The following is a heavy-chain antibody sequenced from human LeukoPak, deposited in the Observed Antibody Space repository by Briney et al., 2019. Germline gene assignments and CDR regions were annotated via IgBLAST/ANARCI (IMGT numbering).Heavy chain of an antibody. CDR2: ISAYNGNT. D-gene: IGHD2-2*01. J-gene: IGHJ3*02. Sequence: ASVKVSCKASGYTFTRYGISWVRQAPGQGLEWMGWISAYNGNTNYAQKLQGRVTITADESTSTAYMELSSLRSEDTAVYYCANRGYCSSTSCYVHAFDIWGQGTMVTVSS. CDR1: GYTFTRYG. V-gene: IGHV1-18*04. CDR3: ANRGYCSSTSCYVHAFDI.